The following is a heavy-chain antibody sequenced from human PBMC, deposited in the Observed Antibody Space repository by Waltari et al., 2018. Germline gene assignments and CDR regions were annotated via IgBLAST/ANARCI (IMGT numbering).Heavy chain of an antibody. J-gene: IGHJ4*02. CDR2: IYTSGST. V-gene: IGHV4-61*02. CDR3: ARVPFYCTNGVCYYYFDY. CDR1: GGSISSGSYY. D-gene: IGHD2-8*01. Sequence: QVQLQESGPGLVKPSQTLSLTCTVSGGSISSGSYYWSWIRQPAEKGLEWIGRIYTSGSTNYTPYLKSRVTISVDTSKNQFSLKLSSVTAADTAVYYCARVPFYCTNGVCYYYFDYWGQGTLVTVSS.